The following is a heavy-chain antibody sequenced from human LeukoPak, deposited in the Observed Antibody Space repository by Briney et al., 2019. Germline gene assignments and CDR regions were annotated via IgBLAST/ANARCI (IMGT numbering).Heavy chain of an antibody. CDR1: GFTFSSYW. CDR3: ARHRSKWLQSCFDY. V-gene: IGHV3-7*01. D-gene: IGHD5-24*01. Sequence: GGSLRLSCAASGFTFSSYWMSWVRQAPGKGLEWVANIKQDGSEKYYVDSVKGRFTISRDNAKNSLYLQMNSLRAEDTAVYYCARHRSKWLQSCFDYWGQGTLVTVSS. J-gene: IGHJ4*02. CDR2: IKQDGSEK.